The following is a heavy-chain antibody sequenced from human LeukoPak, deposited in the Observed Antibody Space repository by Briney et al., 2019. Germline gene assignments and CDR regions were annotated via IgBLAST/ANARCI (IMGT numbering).Heavy chain of an antibody. J-gene: IGHJ6*04. Sequence: ASVKVSCKASGYTFTSYAMHWVRQAPGQRPEWMGWINAGNGNTKYSQKFQGRVTITRDTSASTAYMELSSLRSEDTAVYYCAREGSGVLRYFDWLRRVDQRYYYYYGMDVWGKGTTVTVSS. V-gene: IGHV1-3*01. CDR3: AREGSGVLRYFDWLRRVDQRYYYYYGMDV. CDR1: GYTFTSYA. CDR2: INAGNGNT. D-gene: IGHD3-9*01.